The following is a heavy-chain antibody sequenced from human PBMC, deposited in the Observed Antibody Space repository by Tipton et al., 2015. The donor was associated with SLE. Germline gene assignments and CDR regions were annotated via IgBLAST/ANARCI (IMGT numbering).Heavy chain of an antibody. CDR1: GGSISSYY. D-gene: IGHD5-12*01. V-gene: IGHV4-59*12. J-gene: IGHJ4*02. Sequence: LRLSCTVSGGSISSYYWNWMRQPPGKGLEWIGRIHYSGGTNYNPSLKSRVTISVDTSKHQFSLKLNSVTAADTAVYYCARRHYSGPFDSWGQGTLVTVSS. CDR2: IHYSGGT. CDR3: ARRHYSGPFDS.